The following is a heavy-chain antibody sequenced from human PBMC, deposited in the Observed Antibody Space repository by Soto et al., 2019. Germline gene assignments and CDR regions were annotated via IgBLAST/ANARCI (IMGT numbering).Heavy chain of an antibody. CDR2: VSGYNGHT. CDR3: ARLVGPTSSDNWFDP. Sequence: QVKLVQSGAEVRKPGASVKVSCKASGYTFFNYGITWVRQAPGQGLEWMGWVSGYNGHTNYAQKFEGRVTMTRDISTTTAYMELRNLRSADTAVYYCARLVGPTSSDNWFDPWGQGTLVTVSS. D-gene: IGHD1-26*01. CDR1: GYTFFNYG. J-gene: IGHJ5*02. V-gene: IGHV1-18*01.